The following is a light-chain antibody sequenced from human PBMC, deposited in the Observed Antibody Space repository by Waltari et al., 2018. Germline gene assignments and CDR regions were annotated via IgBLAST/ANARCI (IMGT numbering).Light chain of an antibody. Sequence: QSVLTQPPSVSGAPGQRVTISCTGSSSNVGAGYDVHWYQQLPGTAPKLLIYSTPDRPSGVPDRFSGSSSGTSASLAITGLQAEDEADYYCQSYDSSQRCVVFGGGTKLTVL. CDR2: STP. J-gene: IGLJ2*01. CDR3: QSYDSSQRCVV. V-gene: IGLV1-40*01. CDR1: SSNVGAGYD.